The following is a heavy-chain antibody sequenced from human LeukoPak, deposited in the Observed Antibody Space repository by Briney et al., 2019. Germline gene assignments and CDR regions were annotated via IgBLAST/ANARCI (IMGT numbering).Heavy chain of an antibody. CDR3: ARSDPPGYSSGWYLRLDP. J-gene: IGHJ5*02. V-gene: IGHV1-69*13. CDR2: IIPIFGTA. D-gene: IGHD6-19*01. Sequence: SVKVSCKASGGTFSSYAISWVRQAPGQGLEWIGGIIPIFGTANYAQKFQGRVTITADESTSTAYMELSSLRSEDTAVYYCARSDPPGYSSGWYLRLDPWGQGTLVTVSS. CDR1: GGTFSSYA.